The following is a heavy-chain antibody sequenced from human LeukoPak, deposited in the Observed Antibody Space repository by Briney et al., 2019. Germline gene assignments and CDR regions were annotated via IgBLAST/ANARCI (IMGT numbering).Heavy chain of an antibody. V-gene: IGHV3-30*18. J-gene: IGHJ6*02. CDR2: ISYDGSNK. Sequence: PGGSLRLSCAASGFTFSSYSMNWVRQAPGKGLEWVAVISYDGSNKYYADSVKGRFTISRDNSKNTLYLQMNSLRAEDTAVYYCAKDSASGYYYGMDVWGQGTTVTVSS. CDR1: GFTFSSYS. CDR3: AKDSASGYYYGMDV.